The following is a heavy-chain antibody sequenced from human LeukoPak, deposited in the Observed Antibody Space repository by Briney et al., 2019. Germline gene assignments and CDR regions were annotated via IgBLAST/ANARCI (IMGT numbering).Heavy chain of an antibody. CDR3: VRAGSGSYYFDY. V-gene: IGHV5-51*01. CDR2: IYPGDSDT. Sequence: GESLRISCKGFGYRFTSYWIGWVGQMPGKGLEWMGIIYPGDSDTRYSPSFQGQVTISADKSINTAYLQWSSLKASDTAMYYCVRAGSGSYYFDYWGQGILVTVSS. CDR1: GYRFTSYW. D-gene: IGHD3-10*01. J-gene: IGHJ4*02.